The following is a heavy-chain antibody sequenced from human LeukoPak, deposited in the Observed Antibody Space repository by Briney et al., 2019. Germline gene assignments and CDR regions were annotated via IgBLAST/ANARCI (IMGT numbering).Heavy chain of an antibody. CDR1: GFTFSNYA. CDR3: AGVSGSYYFYYYMDV. J-gene: IGHJ6*03. V-gene: IGHV4-39*07. D-gene: IGHD3-10*01. Sequence: PGGSLRLSCAASGFTFSNYAMSWVRQPPGKGLEWIGSIKYSGSTYYNPSLKSRVTISVDTSKNHFSLRLSSVTAADTAMYYCAGVSGSYYFYYYMDVWGKGTTVTVSS. CDR2: IKYSGST.